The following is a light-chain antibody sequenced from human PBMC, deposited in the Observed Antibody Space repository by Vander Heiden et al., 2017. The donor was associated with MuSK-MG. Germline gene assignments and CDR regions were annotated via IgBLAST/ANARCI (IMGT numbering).Light chain of an antibody. V-gene: IGLV1-40*01. CDR3: QSYDSSLHVV. CDR1: RSNIGAGYD. Sequence: QSVLTQPPSVSEAPGPRVTISCTGRRSNIGAGYDVHWYQQLPGTAHKLLIYGNSNRPSGVPDRLSGSKSGTAASMAITGLQAEDEADYYCQSYDSSLHVVFGGGTKLTVL. CDR2: GNS. J-gene: IGLJ2*01.